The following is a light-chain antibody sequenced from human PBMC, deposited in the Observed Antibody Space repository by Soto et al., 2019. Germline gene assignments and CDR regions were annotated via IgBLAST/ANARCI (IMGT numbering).Light chain of an antibody. V-gene: IGKV1-39*01. CDR3: KQSSNFPYS. J-gene: IGKJ2*01. CDR2: AAS. Sequence: DVQMTQSPSSLSASVGDRVTLTCRAGQNIGNYLNWYQQKPGKPPAILIYAASTLQSVVPSRFSGRGSGTAFTLTIASLQSEDFATYYCKQSSNFPYSFGQGTILEI. CDR1: QNIGNY.